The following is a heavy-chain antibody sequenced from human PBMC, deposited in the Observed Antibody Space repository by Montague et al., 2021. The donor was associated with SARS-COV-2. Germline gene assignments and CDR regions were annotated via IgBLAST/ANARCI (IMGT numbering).Heavy chain of an antibody. CDR3: AHSRIAFPGAPLDF. D-gene: IGHD3-3*02. J-gene: IGHJ4*02. V-gene: IGHV4-34*03. CDR2: SA. Sequence: SATYNPSLKGRVTLSRDTSKNQFSLKLQSVTPADTGTYYCAHSRIAFPGAPLDFWGQGTLITVSS.